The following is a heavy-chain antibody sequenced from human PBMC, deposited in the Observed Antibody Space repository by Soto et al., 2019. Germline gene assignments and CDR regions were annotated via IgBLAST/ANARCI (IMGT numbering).Heavy chain of an antibody. CDR3: ARALPTGVVNQCYFDY. CDR1: GGSITSNTW. Sequence: QVQLQESGPGLVKPSGTLSLTCAVSGGSITSNTWWNWVRQSPGKGLEWIGDIYHSGSTNSNPSLKSRVTISMDKSKNQFSLKLNSVTAADTAVYYCARALPTGVVNQCYFDYWGQGTLVTVSS. CDR2: IYHSGST. V-gene: IGHV4-4*02. J-gene: IGHJ4*02. D-gene: IGHD3-3*01.